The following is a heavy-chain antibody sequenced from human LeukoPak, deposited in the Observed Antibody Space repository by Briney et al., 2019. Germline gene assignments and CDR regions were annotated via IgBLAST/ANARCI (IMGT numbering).Heavy chain of an antibody. CDR1: GYTLTELS. CDR3: ATDLLDIAVAGTVY. D-gene: IGHD6-19*01. V-gene: IGHV1-24*01. CDR2: FDPEDGET. Sequence: ASVKVSCKVSGYTLTELSMHWVRQAPGKGLEWMGGFDPEDGETIYAQKFQGRVTMTEDTSTDTAYMELSRLRSEDTAVYYCATDLLDIAVAGTVYWGQGTLVTVSS. J-gene: IGHJ4*02.